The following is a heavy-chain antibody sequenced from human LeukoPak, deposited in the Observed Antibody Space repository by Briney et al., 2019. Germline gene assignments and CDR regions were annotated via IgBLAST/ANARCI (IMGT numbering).Heavy chain of an antibody. V-gene: IGHV1-46*01. D-gene: IGHD3-22*01. CDR2: INPSGGST. CDR3: AAVVDYYDSSGYVDY. CDR1: GYTFTSYY. Sequence: ASVKVSCKASGYTFTSYYMHWVRQAPGQGLEWMGIINPSGGSTSYAQKFQGRVTMTRDTSTTTVYMELSSLRSEDTAVYYCAAVVDYYDSSGYVDYWGQGTLVTVSS. J-gene: IGHJ4*02.